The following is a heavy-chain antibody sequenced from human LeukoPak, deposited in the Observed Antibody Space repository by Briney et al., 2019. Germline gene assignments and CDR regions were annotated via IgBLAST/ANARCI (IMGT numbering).Heavy chain of an antibody. V-gene: IGHV3-33*01. CDR3: AGGSTSGAFDI. CDR2: ISYDGSNK. J-gene: IGHJ3*02. Sequence: PGGSLRLSCAASGFTSRNYGMHWVRQAPGKGLEWVAVISYDGSNKYYGDSVKGRFTVSRDNSKNTLYLQMNSLRAEDTAVYCCAGGSTSGAFDIWGQGTLVTVSS. CDR1: GFTSRNYG. D-gene: IGHD2-2*01.